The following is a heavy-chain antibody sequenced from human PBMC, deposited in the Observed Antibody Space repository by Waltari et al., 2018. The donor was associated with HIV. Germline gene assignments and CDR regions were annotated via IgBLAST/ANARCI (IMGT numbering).Heavy chain of an antibody. CDR3: ARHLNHGHDYVWGSYRPFDY. Sequence: QLQLQESGPGLVKPSETLSLTCIVSGGSISSSRHYWGWIRQPPGKGLEWLATNSSSGSSFYNPSRKSRLTISVDTSKNRFSLRLSSVTAADTAVYYCARHLNHGHDYVWGSYRPFDYWGQGTLVTVSS. CDR1: GGSISSSRHY. D-gene: IGHD3-16*02. CDR2: NSSSGSS. J-gene: IGHJ4*02. V-gene: IGHV4-39*01.